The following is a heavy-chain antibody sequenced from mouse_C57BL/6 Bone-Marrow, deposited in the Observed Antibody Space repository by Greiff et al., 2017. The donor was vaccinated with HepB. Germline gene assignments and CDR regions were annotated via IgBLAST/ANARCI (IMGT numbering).Heavy chain of an antibody. CDR1: GFTFSSYG. D-gene: IGHD1-1*01. CDR3: ARRYGSSSAWFAY. J-gene: IGHJ3*01. CDR2: ISSGGSYT. Sequence: EVNVVESGGDLVKPGGSLKLSCAASGFTFSSYGMSWVRQTPDKRLEWVATISSGGSYTYYPDSVKGRFTISRDNAKNTLYLQMSSLKSEDTAMYYCARRYGSSSAWFAYWGQGTLVTVSA. V-gene: IGHV5-6*02.